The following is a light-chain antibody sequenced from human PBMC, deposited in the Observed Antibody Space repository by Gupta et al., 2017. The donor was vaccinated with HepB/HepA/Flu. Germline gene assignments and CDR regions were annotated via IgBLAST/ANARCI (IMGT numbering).Light chain of an antibody. CDR3: QSFDRSLSALV. V-gene: IGLV1-40*01. J-gene: IGLJ3*02. CDR1: SSNIGAGYD. Sequence: QSVLTQPPSVSGATGQRVTISCTGSSSNIGAGYDVHWYQHLPGTAPKLLINAHNTRPSGVPDRFSGSKSDTSTFLAITGLQAEDDAHYYCQSFDRSLSALVFGGGTKLTVL. CDR2: AHN.